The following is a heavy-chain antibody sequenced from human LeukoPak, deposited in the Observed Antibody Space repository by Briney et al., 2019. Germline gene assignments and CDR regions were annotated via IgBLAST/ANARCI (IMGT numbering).Heavy chain of an antibody. J-gene: IGHJ2*01. V-gene: IGHV3-9*01. CDR2: ISWSSGHM. CDR3: VRSVVVVAATPTHFDL. D-gene: IGHD2-15*01. CDR1: EFKFDDYA. Sequence: GGSLRLSCAAAEFKFDDYAMHWVRQGPGKGLEWVAGISWSSGHMEYAESVKGRFTISRGNARNALYLQMDGLRRDDTALYYCVRSVVVVAATPTHFDLWGRGTQVIVSS.